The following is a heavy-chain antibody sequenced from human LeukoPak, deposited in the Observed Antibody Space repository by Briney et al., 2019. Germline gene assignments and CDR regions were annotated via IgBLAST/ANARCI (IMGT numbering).Heavy chain of an antibody. V-gene: IGHV3-23*01. Sequence: GGSLRLSCAASGFTFSSFGMSWVRQAPGQGLEWVSSLDGSGGYTYHADSVKGRFTISRDNSKNTLYLQMNSLRAEDTATYYCASRRARGWPFESCGHGTLVTVSS. J-gene: IGHJ4*01. CDR1: GFTFSSFG. CDR3: ASRRARGWPFES. D-gene: IGHD6-19*01. CDR2: LDGSGGYT.